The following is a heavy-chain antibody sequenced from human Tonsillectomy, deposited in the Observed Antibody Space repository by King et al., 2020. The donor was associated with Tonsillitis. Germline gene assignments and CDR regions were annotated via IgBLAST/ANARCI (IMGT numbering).Heavy chain of an antibody. CDR1: GGSFSGYY. Sequence: VQLQQWGAGLLKPSETLSLTCAVYGGSFSGYYWSWIRQPPGKGLEWIGKINHSGSTSYNPSLKSRVTVSVDTTKNQFSLRLSSVTAADTAVYYCAGGYSYGYHYYLDYSGPGTLVTVSS. CDR3: AGGYSYGYHYYLDY. V-gene: IGHV4-34*01. CDR2: INHSGST. D-gene: IGHD5-18*01. J-gene: IGHJ4*02.